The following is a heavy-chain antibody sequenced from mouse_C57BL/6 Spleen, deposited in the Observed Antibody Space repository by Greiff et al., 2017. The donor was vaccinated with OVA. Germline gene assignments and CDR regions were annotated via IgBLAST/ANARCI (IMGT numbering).Heavy chain of an antibody. CDR1: GYSITSGYY. CDR3: ARENYGSSYGWYFDV. CDR2: ISYDGSN. J-gene: IGHJ1*03. D-gene: IGHD1-1*01. V-gene: IGHV3-6*01. Sequence: VQLQQSGPGLVKPSQSLSLTCSVTGYSITSGYYWNWIRQFPGNKLEWMGYISYDGSNNYNPSLKNRISITRDTSKNQFFLKLNSVTTEDTATYYGARENYGSSYGWYFDVWGTGTTVTVSS.